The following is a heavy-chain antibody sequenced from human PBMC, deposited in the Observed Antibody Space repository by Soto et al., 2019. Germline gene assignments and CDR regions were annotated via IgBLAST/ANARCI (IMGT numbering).Heavy chain of an antibody. CDR1: GGTFSSYA. CDR3: ARDSLAVRGPSYYYGMDA. Sequence: SVKVSCKASGGTFSSYAISWVRQAPGQGXEWMGGIIPIFGTANYAQKFQGRVTITADESTSTAYMELSSLRSEDTAVYYCARDSLAVRGPSYYYGMDAWGQGTTVTVSS. D-gene: IGHD3-10*01. J-gene: IGHJ6*02. CDR2: IIPIFGTA. V-gene: IGHV1-69*13.